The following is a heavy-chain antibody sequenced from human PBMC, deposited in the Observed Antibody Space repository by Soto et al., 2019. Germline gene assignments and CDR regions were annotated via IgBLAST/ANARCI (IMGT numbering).Heavy chain of an antibody. Sequence: SETLSLTCTVSGGSISSSSYYWGWIRQHPGKGLEWIGSIYYSGSTYYNPSLKSRVTISVDTSKNQLSLKLSSVTSAATPVYYCARLEGSSSWGGYYYYRINVWGQRTTVTFSS. CDR1: GGSISSSSYY. D-gene: IGHD6-13*01. V-gene: IGHV4-39*01. CDR3: ARLEGSSSWGGYYYYRINV. J-gene: IGHJ6*02. CDR2: IYYSGST.